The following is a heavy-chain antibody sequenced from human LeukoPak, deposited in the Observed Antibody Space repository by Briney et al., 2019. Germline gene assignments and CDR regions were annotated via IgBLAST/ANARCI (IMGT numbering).Heavy chain of an antibody. Sequence: GGSLRLSCAASGFTFSSYSMNWVRQAPGKGLEWVSYISSSSSTIYYADSVKGRFTISRDNAKNSLYLQMNSLRAEDTAVCYCASSMVRGVIGAFDIWGQGTMVTVSS. CDR1: GFTFSSYS. D-gene: IGHD3-10*01. V-gene: IGHV3-48*04. CDR2: ISSSSSTI. J-gene: IGHJ3*02. CDR3: ASSMVRGVIGAFDI.